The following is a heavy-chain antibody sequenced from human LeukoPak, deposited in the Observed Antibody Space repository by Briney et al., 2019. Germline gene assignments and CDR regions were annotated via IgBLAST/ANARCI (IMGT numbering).Heavy chain of an antibody. Sequence: ASVKVSCKASGGTFSSYAISWVRQAPGQGLEWMGIINPSGGSTSYAQKFQGRGTMTRDTSTSTVYMELSSLRSEDTAVYYCARGSGYYDSSGYYYEGSDYWGQGTLDTVSS. CDR1: GGTFSSYA. D-gene: IGHD3-22*01. CDR2: INPSGGST. V-gene: IGHV1-46*01. CDR3: ARGSGYYDSSGYYYEGSDY. J-gene: IGHJ4*02.